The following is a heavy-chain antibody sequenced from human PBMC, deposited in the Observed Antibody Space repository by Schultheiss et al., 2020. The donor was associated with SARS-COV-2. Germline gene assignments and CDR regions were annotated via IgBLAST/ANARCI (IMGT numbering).Heavy chain of an antibody. CDR2: INSDGSST. J-gene: IGHJ5*02. CDR3: ARDQRYYGWFDP. CDR1: GFTFSSYA. V-gene: IGHV3-74*01. D-gene: IGHD2/OR15-2a*01. Sequence: GGSLRLSCAPSGFTFSSYAMSWVRQAPGKGLVWVSRINSDGSSTSYADSVKGRFTISRDNAKNTLYLQMNSLRAEDTAVYYCARDQRYYGWFDPWGQGTLVTVSS.